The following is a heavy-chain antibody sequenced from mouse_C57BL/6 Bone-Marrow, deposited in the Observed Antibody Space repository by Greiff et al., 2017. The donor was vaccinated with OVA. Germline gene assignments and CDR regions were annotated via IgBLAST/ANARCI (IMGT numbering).Heavy chain of an antibody. V-gene: IGHV5-9-1*02. D-gene: IGHD2-3*01. CDR2: ISSGGDYI. CDR3: TRDGYYAMDY. CDR1: GFTFSSYA. J-gene: IGHJ4*01. Sequence: DVMLVESGEGLVKPGGSLKLSCAASGFTFSSYAMSWVRQTPEKRLEWVAYISSGGDYIYYADNVKGRFTISRDKARNTLYLQMSSLKSEDTAMYYFTRDGYYAMDYWGQGTSVTVSS.